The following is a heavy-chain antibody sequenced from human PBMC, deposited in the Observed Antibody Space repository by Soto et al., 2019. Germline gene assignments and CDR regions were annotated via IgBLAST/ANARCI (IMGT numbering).Heavy chain of an antibody. CDR1: GGTFSSYA. CDR3: ARDIPATTVGTRDYYYGMDV. CDR2: IIPIFGTA. D-gene: IGHD4-17*01. V-gene: IGHV1-69*01. Sequence: QVQLVQSGAEVKKPGSSVKVSCKASGGTFSSYAISWVRQAPGQGLEWMGGIIPIFGTANYAQKFQGRVTITADESKSAAYMELSSLGSEDTAVYYCARDIPATTVGTRDYYYGMDVWGQGTTVTVSS. J-gene: IGHJ6*02.